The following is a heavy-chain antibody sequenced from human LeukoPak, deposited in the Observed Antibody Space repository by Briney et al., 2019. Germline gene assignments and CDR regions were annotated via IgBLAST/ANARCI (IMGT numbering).Heavy chain of an antibody. V-gene: IGHV4-30-2*01. D-gene: IGHD5-24*01. CDR1: GGSISSGGYY. CDR3: ARRNEVEGYNSLVWFDP. J-gene: IGHJ5*02. CDR2: IYHSGST. Sequence: PSQTLSLTCTVSGGSISSGGYYWSWIRQPPGKGLEWIGYIYHSGSTYYNPSLKSRVTISVDRSKNQFSLKLSSVTAADTAVYYCARRNEVEGYNSLVWFDPWGQGTLVTVSS.